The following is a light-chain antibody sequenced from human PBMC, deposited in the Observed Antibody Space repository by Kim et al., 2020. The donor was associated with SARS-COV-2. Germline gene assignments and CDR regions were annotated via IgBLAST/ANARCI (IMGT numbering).Light chain of an antibody. CDR2: DAS. CDR3: QHFDSLPYT. Sequence: DIQMTQSPSSLSASVGDRVTITCQASHDIRNFLNWFQHKPGKAPKLLIYDASNLGAGVPSRFSGSGYGTEFTFTISSLQPEDIATYYCQHFDSLPYTFGQGTKLEI. CDR1: HDIRNF. J-gene: IGKJ2*01. V-gene: IGKV1-33*01.